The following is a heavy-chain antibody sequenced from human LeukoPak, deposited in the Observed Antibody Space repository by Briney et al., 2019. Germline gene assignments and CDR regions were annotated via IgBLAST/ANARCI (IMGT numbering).Heavy chain of an antibody. CDR2: IYYSVST. Sequence: PSETLSLTCTVSGGSISSYYWSWIRQPPGKGLEWIGYIYYSVSTNYNPSLKSRVTISVDTSKNQFSLKLSSVTAADTAVYYCARVRSSGWYDPYWYFDLWGRGTLVTVSS. V-gene: IGHV4-59*01. D-gene: IGHD6-19*01. CDR3: ARVRSSGWYDPYWYFDL. J-gene: IGHJ2*01. CDR1: GGSISSYY.